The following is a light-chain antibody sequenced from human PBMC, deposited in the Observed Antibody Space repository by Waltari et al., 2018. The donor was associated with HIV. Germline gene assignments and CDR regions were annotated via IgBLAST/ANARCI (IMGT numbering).Light chain of an antibody. J-gene: IGKJ2*02. CDR1: QSISNY. CDR2: GAS. Sequence: DIQVTQSPSSLSASVRDRVTLTCRTSQSISNYLNWYQQKPGKAPNLLIYGASTLQNGVPSRFSGSGSGTDFTLTISSLQPEDFATYYCQQSYSTPLWTFGQGTKLEIK. CDR3: QQSYSTPLWT. V-gene: IGKV1-39*01.